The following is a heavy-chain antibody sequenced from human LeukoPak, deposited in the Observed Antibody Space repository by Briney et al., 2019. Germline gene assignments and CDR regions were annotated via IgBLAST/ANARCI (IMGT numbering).Heavy chain of an antibody. CDR3: AAVRSCSGGNCYYLDY. J-gene: IGHJ4*02. D-gene: IGHD2-15*01. CDR1: GFTFSNYG. Sequence: TGGSLRLSCAASGFTFSNYGMYWVRQAPGKGLEWVAVIWYDGSNKYYADSVKGRFTISRDNSKNTQYLQMNSLRAEDTAVYYCAAVRSCSGGNCYYLDYWGQGTLVTVSS. CDR2: IWYDGSNK. V-gene: IGHV3-33*01.